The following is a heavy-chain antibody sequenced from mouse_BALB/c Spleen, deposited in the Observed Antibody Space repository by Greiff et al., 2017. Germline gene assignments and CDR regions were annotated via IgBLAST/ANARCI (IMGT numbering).Heavy chain of an antibody. Sequence: EVKLVESGGGLVQPGGSMKLSCVASGFTFSNYWMNWVRQSPEKGLEWVAEIRLKSNNYATHYAESVKGRFTISRDDSKSSVYLQMNNLRAEDTGIYYCTRDYGRVYYAMDYWGQGTSVTVSS. CDR2: IRLKSNNYAT. CDR3: TRDYGRVYYAMDY. CDR1: GFTFSNYW. D-gene: IGHD1-1*01. V-gene: IGHV6-6*02. J-gene: IGHJ4*01.